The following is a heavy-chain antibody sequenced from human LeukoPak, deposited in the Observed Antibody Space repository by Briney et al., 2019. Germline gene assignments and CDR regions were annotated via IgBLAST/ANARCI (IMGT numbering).Heavy chain of an antibody. CDR1: GFTFSSYS. J-gene: IGHJ4*02. Sequence: GGSLRLSCAASGFTFSSYSMNWVRQAPGKGLEWLSYISSSSNTIYYADSVKGRFTISRDNAQNSLDLQMNSLRAEDTAVYYCAKDSLVGYCSGGSCYEDYWGQGTLVTVSS. V-gene: IGHV3-48*01. CDR2: ISSSSNTI. D-gene: IGHD2-15*01. CDR3: AKDSLVGYCSGGSCYEDY.